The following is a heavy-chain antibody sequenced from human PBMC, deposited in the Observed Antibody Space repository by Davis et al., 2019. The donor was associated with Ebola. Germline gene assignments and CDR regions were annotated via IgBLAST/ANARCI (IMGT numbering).Heavy chain of an antibody. J-gene: IGHJ6*02. D-gene: IGHD5-12*01. V-gene: IGHV3-66*01. CDR1: GFTVSSNY. Sequence: GESLKISCAASGFTVSSNYMSWVRQAPGKGLEWVSVIYSGGSTYYADSVKGRFTISRDNSKNTLYLQMNSLRAEDTAVYYCARVDSGYDSVYYYGMDVWGQGTTVTVSS. CDR2: IYSGGST. CDR3: ARVDSGYDSVYYYGMDV.